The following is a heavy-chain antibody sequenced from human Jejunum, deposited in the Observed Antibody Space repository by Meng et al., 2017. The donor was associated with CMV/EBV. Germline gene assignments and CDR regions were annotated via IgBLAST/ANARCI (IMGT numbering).Heavy chain of an antibody. Sequence: FTRYGIRWVRQAPGPGLEWMGWISAYNGNTNYAQKLQGRVTMTTDTSTSTAYMELRSLRSDDTAVYYCARDRSSFIVVVPAAIDYWGQGTLVTVSS. J-gene: IGHJ4*02. CDR1: FTRYG. V-gene: IGHV1-18*01. CDR3: ARDRSSFIVVVPAAIDY. CDR2: ISAYNGNT. D-gene: IGHD2-2*02.